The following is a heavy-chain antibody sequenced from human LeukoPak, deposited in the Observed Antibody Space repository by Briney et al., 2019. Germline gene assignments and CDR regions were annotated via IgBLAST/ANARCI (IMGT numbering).Heavy chain of an antibody. CDR2: ISGSGGST. V-gene: IGHV3-23*01. Sequence: GGSLRLACAASGFTFSSYAMSWVRQAPGKGLEWVAAISGSGGSTYYGGSGEGRFTICRGNSKNTLYLQMNSLRAEDTAVYYCAKPLDFWSGYQDPNYYYGMDVWGQGTTVTVSS. CDR1: GFTFSSYA. CDR3: AKPLDFWSGYQDPNYYYGMDV. J-gene: IGHJ6*02. D-gene: IGHD3-3*01.